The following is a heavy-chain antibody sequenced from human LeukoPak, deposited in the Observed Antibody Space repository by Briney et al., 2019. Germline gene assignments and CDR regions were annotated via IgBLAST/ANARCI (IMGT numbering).Heavy chain of an antibody. CDR3: AGTYYYDSSGQPWGFDP. CDR2: ISPTSGGT. CDR1: GYTFTDFY. J-gene: IGHJ5*02. Sequence: ASVKVSCKASGYTFTDFYMHWVRQAPGQGLEWMGYISPTSGGTKYAQNFQGRVTMTRDTSISTAYMELNRLTSDDTAVYYCAGTYYYDSSGQPWGFDPWGQGTLVTVSS. V-gene: IGHV1-2*02. D-gene: IGHD3-22*01.